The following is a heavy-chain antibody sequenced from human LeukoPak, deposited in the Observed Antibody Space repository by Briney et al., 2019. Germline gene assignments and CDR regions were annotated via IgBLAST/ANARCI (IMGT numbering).Heavy chain of an antibody. CDR2: IYSSGRT. J-gene: IGHJ4*02. V-gene: IGHV4-4*07. CDR1: GASMSNSF. Sequence: SETLSLTCTVSGASMSNSFWSWIRQPAGKGLEWIGRIYSSGRTNYNPSLKSRVTLSIDTSNNQFSLKLTSVTAADTALYYSARAPAGCGGTCSFDYWGQGTLVTVSS. CDR3: ARAPAGCGGTCSFDY. D-gene: IGHD2-15*01.